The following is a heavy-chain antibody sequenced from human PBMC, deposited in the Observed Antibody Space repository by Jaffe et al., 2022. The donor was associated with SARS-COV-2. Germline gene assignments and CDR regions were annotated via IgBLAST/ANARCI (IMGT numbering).Heavy chain of an antibody. J-gene: IGHJ4*02. V-gene: IGHV3-64*07. D-gene: IGHD3-16*01. CDR1: GFVFNNYA. CDR2: ISSNGGST. CDR3: ARDKNYYDGWRYFDF. Sequence: EVQLVESGGGVVQPGGSLRLSCAASGFVFNNYAMHWVRQAPGKGLEYVSTISSNGGSTYYADSVKGRFTISRDNSKNTVYLQVGSLRAEDMAVYYCARDKNYYDGWRYFDFWGQGTLVTVSS.